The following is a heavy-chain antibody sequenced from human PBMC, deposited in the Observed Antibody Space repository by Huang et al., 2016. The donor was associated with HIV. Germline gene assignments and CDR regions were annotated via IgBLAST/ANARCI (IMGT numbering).Heavy chain of an antibody. D-gene: IGHD5-18*01. CDR1: GFTFSTYG. J-gene: IGHJ4*03. Sequence: QVKLVESGGGVVQPGRSLRLSCATSGFTFSTYGMHWVRQVTGKGREWVTLMSDDGSNTYYLDSVKGRFTISRDNSKNTLFLQMNNLRPEDTAVYHCVQGNPLSTTMRGRHWGHGTLVTVSS. CDR2: MSDDGSNT. V-gene: IGHV3-30*03. CDR3: VQGNPLSTTMRGRH.